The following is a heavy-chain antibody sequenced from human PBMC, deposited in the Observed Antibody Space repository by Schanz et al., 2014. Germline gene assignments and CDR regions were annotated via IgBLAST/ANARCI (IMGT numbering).Heavy chain of an antibody. CDR1: GFIFSNSW. CDR3: AGGEYQLLYGN. Sequence: VFLAESGGGVVQPGRSLRLSCAASGFIFSNSWMSWVRQAPGKGLEWVSGINWNGGSTGYADSVKGRFTISRDNAKNSLFLQMNSLRAEDTAVYYCAGGEYQLLYGNWGQGTLVTVSS. D-gene: IGHD2-2*02. CDR2: INWNGGST. J-gene: IGHJ4*02. V-gene: IGHV3-20*04.